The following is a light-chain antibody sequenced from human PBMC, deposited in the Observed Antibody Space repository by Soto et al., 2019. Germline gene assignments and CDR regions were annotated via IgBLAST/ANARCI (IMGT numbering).Light chain of an antibody. Sequence: DVQMTQSPSSLSAFVGDRVTITCRASQGIAPYLAWFQQKPGKVPKLLIYATSTLQSGVPSRFSGSGSGIDFTLTINSLQPEDVGTYYCQKYTSAPLTFGGGTKVEIK. CDR2: ATS. CDR3: QKYTSAPLT. CDR1: QGIAPY. J-gene: IGKJ4*01. V-gene: IGKV1-27*01.